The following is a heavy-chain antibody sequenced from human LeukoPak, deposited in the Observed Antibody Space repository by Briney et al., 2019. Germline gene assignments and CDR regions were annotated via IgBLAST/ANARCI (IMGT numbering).Heavy chain of an antibody. CDR3: TTVPRITIFGVLDY. J-gene: IGHJ4*02. Sequence: GGSLRLSCAAPGFTFSDHYMDSVRQAPGKGLEWVGRIKSKTDGGTIDYAAPVKGRFTISRDDSKNTLYLQMNSLKTEDTAMYYCTTVPRITIFGVLDYWGQGTLVTVSS. D-gene: IGHD3-3*01. CDR2: IKSKTDGGTI. V-gene: IGHV3-15*01. CDR1: GFTFSDHY.